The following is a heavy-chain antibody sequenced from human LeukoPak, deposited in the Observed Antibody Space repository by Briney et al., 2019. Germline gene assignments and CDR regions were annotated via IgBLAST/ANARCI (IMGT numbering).Heavy chain of an antibody. CDR1: GGTFSSYA. J-gene: IGHJ4*02. V-gene: IGHV1-69*01. CDR3: ARDPEASRYDFWSGLTFEY. CDR2: VIPIFGTT. D-gene: IGHD3-3*01. Sequence: SVKVSCKASGGTFSSYAISWVRQAPGQGLEWMGGVIPIFGTTNYAQKFQGRVTITADESTSTAYMQLSSLRSEDTAVYYCARDPEASRYDFWSGLTFEYWGQGTLVTVSS.